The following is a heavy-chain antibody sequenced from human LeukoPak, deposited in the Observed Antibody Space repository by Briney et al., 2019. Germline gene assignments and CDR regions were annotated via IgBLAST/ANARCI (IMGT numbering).Heavy chain of an antibody. J-gene: IGHJ4*02. V-gene: IGHV4-59*12. CDR2: IYYSGST. Sequence: SETLSLTCTVSGDSISSYYWSWIRQPPGKGLEWIGYIYYSGSTNYNPSLKSRVTISVDTSKNQFSLKLSSVTAADTAVYYCAREGQWLILDYWGQGTLVTVSS. CDR1: GDSISSYY. CDR3: AREGQWLILDY. D-gene: IGHD6-19*01.